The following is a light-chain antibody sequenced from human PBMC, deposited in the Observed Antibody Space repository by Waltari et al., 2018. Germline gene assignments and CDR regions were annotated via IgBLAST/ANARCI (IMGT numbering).Light chain of an antibody. CDR3: HQYYSTPFT. V-gene: IGKV4-1*01. CDR1: QGVLYSSNNKNY. CDR2: WAS. Sequence: DIVMTQSPDSLAVSLGERATLNCKSSQGVLYSSNNKNYLAWYQQKPGQPPKLLIYWASTRESGVPDRFSGSESGTDFTLTISSLQAEDVAVYYCHQYYSTPFTFGPGTKVDIK. J-gene: IGKJ3*01.